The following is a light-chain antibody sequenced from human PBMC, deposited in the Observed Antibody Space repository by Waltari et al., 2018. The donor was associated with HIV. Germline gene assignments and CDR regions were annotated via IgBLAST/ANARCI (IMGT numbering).Light chain of an antibody. V-gene: IGKV4-1*01. CDR3: QQYYTTPLT. J-gene: IGKJ4*01. CDR1: QSLLNTSNNKNF. CDR2: WAF. Sequence: DIVMTQSQESLPVSLGERATINCKLSQSLLNTSNNKNFLAWYQQKTVQPPKLIIYWAFTRESGVPDRFSGSGSGTDFTLTISGLQADDVSIYYCQQYYTTPLTFGGGTKVEI.